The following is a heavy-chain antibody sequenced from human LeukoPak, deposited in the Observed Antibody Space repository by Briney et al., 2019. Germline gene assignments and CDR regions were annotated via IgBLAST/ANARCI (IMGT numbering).Heavy chain of an antibody. CDR2: MNPNSGNT. V-gene: IGHV1-8*01. CDR1: GYTFTSYD. J-gene: IGHJ5*02. Sequence: ASVKVSCKASGYTFTSYDINWVRQATGQGLEWMGWMNPNSGNTGYAQKFQGRVTMTRNTSISTAYMELSSLRSEDTAVYYCARGLGLRYCSGGSCYWFDPWGRGTLVTVSS. CDR3: ARGLGLRYCSGGSCYWFDP. D-gene: IGHD2-15*01.